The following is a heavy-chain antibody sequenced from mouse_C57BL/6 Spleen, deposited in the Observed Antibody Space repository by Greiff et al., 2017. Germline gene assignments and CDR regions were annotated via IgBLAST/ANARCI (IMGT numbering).Heavy chain of an antibody. D-gene: IGHD1-1*01. CDR3: ARSYGSSYRYFDV. CDR1: GYTFTSYW. V-gene: IGHV1-64*01. Sequence: QVQLQQPGAELVKPGASVKLSCKASGYTFTSYWMHWVKQRPGQGLEWIGMIHPNSGSTNYNEKFKSQATLTVDKSSSTAYMQLSSLTSEDSAVYYCARSYGSSYRYFDVWGTGTTVTVSS. CDR2: IHPNSGST. J-gene: IGHJ1*03.